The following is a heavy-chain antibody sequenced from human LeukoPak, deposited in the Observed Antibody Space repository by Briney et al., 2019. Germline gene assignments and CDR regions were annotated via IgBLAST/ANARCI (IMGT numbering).Heavy chain of an antibody. J-gene: IGHJ5*02. D-gene: IGHD3-22*01. Sequence: GESLKISCKGSGNSFTTYWIGWVRQMPGKGLEWMGFNYVGDSDTRYRPSFQGQVTISVDKSINTAYLQWSSLKASDTAMYYCARVVDYDTSGYQTKNWFDPWGQGTLVTVSS. CDR3: ARVVDYDTSGYQTKNWFDP. CDR1: GNSFTTYW. CDR2: NYVGDSDT. V-gene: IGHV5-51*01.